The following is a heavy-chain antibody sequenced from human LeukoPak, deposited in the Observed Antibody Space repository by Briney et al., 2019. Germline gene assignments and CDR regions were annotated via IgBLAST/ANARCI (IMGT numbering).Heavy chain of an antibody. CDR3: AKNVRVVVAATRTEGY. J-gene: IGHJ4*02. CDR2: ISGSGGST. D-gene: IGHD2-15*01. Sequence: GGSLRLSCAASGFTFSSYAMSWVRQAPGKGLEWVSAISGSGGSTYYADSVKGRFTISRDNSKNTLYLQMNSLRAEDTAVYYCAKNVRVVVAATRTEGYWGQGTLVTVSS. V-gene: IGHV3-23*01. CDR1: GFTFSSYA.